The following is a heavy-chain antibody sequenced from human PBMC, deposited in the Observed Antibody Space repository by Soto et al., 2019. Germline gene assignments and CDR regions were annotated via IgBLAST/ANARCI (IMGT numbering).Heavy chain of an antibody. V-gene: IGHV4-61*01. CDR1: GGSVSSGSYY. J-gene: IGHJ5*02. Sequence: PSETLSLTCTVSGGSVSSGSYYWSWIRQPPGKGLEWIGYIYYSGSTNYNPSLKSRVTISVDTSKNQFSLKLSSVTAADTAVYYCARGVSKGFLYAGWLDPWGQGTMVTVYS. CDR3: ARGVSKGFLYAGWLDP. CDR2: IYYSGST. D-gene: IGHD2-2*01.